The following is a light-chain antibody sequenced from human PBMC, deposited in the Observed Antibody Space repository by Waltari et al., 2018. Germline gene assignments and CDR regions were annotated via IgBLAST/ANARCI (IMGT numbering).Light chain of an antibody. Sequence: QSMLTQPPSVSGAPGQRVTISCTGSSSNLGAGHDVHWYQVFPGTGPKLLIYGNNKRPSGVPDRFSGSKSGTSASLTITGLQAEDEADYYCHSFDTSLSDGVVFGGGTKVTVL. CDR3: HSFDTSLSDGVV. J-gene: IGLJ3*02. V-gene: IGLV1-40*01. CDR2: GNN. CDR1: SSNLGAGHD.